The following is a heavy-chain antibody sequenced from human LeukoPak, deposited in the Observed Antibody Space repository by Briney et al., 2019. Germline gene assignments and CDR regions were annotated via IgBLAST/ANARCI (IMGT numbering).Heavy chain of an antibody. Sequence: GASVKVSCKASGYTFTSNHINWVRQAPGQGLEWMGWINPNSGGTNYAQKFQGRVTMTRDTSISTAYMELSRLRSDDTAVYYCARASSSWVYYFDYWGQGTLVTVSS. CDR1: GYTFTSNH. V-gene: IGHV1-2*02. CDR3: ARASSSWVYYFDY. D-gene: IGHD6-13*01. CDR2: INPNSGGT. J-gene: IGHJ4*02.